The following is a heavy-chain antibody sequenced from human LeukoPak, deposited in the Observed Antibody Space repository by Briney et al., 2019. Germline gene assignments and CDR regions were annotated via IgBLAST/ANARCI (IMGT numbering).Heavy chain of an antibody. CDR2: IHQSGNT. CDR1: DGSFSGYY. V-gene: IGHV4-34*01. J-gene: IGHJ4*02. CDR3: ARYVPPLTGYSHFDY. D-gene: IGHD3-9*01. Sequence: PSETLSLTCAVYDGSFSGYYWNWIRQPPGKGLEWIGEIHQSGNTNYNPSLKSRLTISVDTSKNQFSLRLNSVTAADTAVYYCARYVPPLTGYSHFDYWGQGTLVTVSS.